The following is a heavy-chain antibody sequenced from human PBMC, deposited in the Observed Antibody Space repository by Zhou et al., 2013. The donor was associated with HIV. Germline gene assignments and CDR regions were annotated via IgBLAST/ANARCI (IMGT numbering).Heavy chain of an antibody. CDR1: GESFSGYY. D-gene: IGHD2-15*01. CDR3: ARQGIRRVAVVVAAYTFDY. CDR2: INHRGGT. V-gene: IGHV4-34*01. Sequence: QVQLQQWGAGLLKPSETLSLTCAVSGESFSGYYWTWIRQPPGKGLEWIGEINHRGGTNSNPSLKSRVTISLDTSKNQFSLRLSSVTAADTAVYYCARQGIRRVAVVVAAYTFDYWARDPGHRLL. J-gene: IGHJ4*03.